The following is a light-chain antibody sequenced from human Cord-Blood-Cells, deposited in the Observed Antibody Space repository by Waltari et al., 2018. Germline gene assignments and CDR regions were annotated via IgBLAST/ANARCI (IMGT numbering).Light chain of an antibody. V-gene: IGLV2-23*02. CDR2: EVS. CDR3: CSYAGSSTFV. J-gene: IGLJ2*01. Sequence: QSALTQPASVSGPPGQSITISCTGTSSDVGSYNLVSWYQPHPGKAPKLMIYEVSKRPSGVSNRFSGSKSGNTASLTISGLQAEDEADYYCCSYAGSSTFVFGGGTKLTVL. CDR1: SSDVGSYNL.